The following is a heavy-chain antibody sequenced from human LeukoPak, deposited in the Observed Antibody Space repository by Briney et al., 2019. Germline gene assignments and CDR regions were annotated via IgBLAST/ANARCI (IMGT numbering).Heavy chain of an antibody. CDR1: GGSISSSSYY. J-gene: IGHJ4*02. CDR2: IYYSGST. CDR3: AREGTYYYDSSGYR. Sequence: SETLSLTCTVSGGSISSSSYYWDWIRQPPGKGLEWIGSIYYSGSTYYNPSLKSRVTISVDTSKNQFSLKLSSVTAADTAVYYCAREGTYYYDSSGYRWGQGTLVTVSS. D-gene: IGHD3-22*01. V-gene: IGHV4-39*02.